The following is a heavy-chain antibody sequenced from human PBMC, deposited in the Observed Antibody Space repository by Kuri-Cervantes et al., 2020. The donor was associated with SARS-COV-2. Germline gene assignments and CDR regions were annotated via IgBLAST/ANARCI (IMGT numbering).Heavy chain of an antibody. Sequence: ASVTVSCQATVYTVTGYYMHWLRPAPGRGLEGMGWINSTGGGTNYAQKFQGRVTMPRDTSISTDYMELSRLRSDDTAVYYFARDNRGFGGLLPAANCGQGTLVTVSS. CDR3: ARDNRGFGGLLPAAN. CDR1: VYTVTGYY. V-gene: IGHV1-2*02. D-gene: IGHD3-10*01. CDR2: INSTGGGT. J-gene: IGHJ4*02.